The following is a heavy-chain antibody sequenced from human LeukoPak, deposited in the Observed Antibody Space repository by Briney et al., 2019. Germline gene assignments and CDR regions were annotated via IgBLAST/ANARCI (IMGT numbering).Heavy chain of an antibody. CDR3: ARDPGEKATYYFDY. CDR1: GFTFSSYG. J-gene: IGHJ4*02. CDR2: ISGSGGST. V-gene: IGHV3-23*01. D-gene: IGHD2-21*01. Sequence: GGTLRLSCAASGFTFSSYGMSWVRQAPGKGLEWVSAISGSGGSTYYADSVKGRFTISRDNSKNTLYLQMNSLRAEDTAVYYCARDPGEKATYYFDYWGQGTLVTVSS.